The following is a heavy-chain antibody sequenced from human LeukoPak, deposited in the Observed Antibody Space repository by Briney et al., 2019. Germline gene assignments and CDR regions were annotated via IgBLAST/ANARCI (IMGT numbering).Heavy chain of an antibody. CDR2: ITGSAVST. D-gene: IGHD3-3*01. V-gene: IGHV3-23*01. Sequence: GGSLRLSCAASGFTFSSYAMTWVRQAPGKGLEWVSAITGSAVSTFYADSVKGRFTISRDNSKNTLYLQMNSLRAEDTAVYYCAKSRLSGINDAFDIWGQGTMVTVSS. CDR1: GFTFSSYA. J-gene: IGHJ3*02. CDR3: AKSRLSGINDAFDI.